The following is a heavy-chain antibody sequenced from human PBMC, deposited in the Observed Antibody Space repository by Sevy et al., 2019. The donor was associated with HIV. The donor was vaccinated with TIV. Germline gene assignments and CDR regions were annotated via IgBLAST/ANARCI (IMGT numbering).Heavy chain of an antibody. J-gene: IGHJ3*02. D-gene: IGHD2-2*01. CDR2: INHSGST. Sequence: SETLSLTCAVYGGSFSGYYWSWIRQPPGKGLEWIGEINHSGSTNYNPSLKSRVTISVDTSKNQFSRKLSPGTAADTAVYYCARHCTGTSCSHAFDIWGQGTMVTVSS. CDR3: ARHCTGTSCSHAFDI. CDR1: GGSFSGYY. V-gene: IGHV4-34*01.